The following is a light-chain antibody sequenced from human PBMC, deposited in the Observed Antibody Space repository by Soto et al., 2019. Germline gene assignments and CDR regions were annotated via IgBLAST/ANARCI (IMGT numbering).Light chain of an antibody. Sequence: EIVLTQSPATLSLSPGERATLSCRASQSVSGSSVAWYQQKLGQAPRLLIYDASSRATGIPDRFSGSGSATDFTLTISRLESEDFAVYHCQQHGNAPCTFGQGTKVDIK. CDR2: DAS. CDR1: QSVSGSS. CDR3: QQHGNAPCT. J-gene: IGKJ1*01. V-gene: IGKV3-20*01.